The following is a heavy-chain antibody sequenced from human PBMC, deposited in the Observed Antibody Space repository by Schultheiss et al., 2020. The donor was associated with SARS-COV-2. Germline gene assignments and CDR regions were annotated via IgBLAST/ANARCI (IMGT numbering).Heavy chain of an antibody. CDR2: ISSSSSYI. Sequence: GGSLRLSCAASGFTFSNAWMSWVRQAPGKGLEWVSAISSSSSYIYYADSVKGRFTISRDNAKNSLYLQMNSLRAEDTAVYYCARDTSGMATPGYWGQGTLVTVSS. CDR3: ARDTSGMATPGY. CDR1: GFTFSNAW. V-gene: IGHV3-21*01. J-gene: IGHJ4*02. D-gene: IGHD5-24*01.